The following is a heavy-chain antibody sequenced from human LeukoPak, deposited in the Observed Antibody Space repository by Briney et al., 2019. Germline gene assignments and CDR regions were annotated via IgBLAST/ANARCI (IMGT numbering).Heavy chain of an antibody. D-gene: IGHD3-22*01. V-gene: IGHV4-61*02. CDR3: ARAGGYYDSSGYSSGFDY. CDR1: GGSISSGSYY. CDR2: IYSSGST. Sequence: SQTLSLTCTVSGGSISSGSYYWSWIRQPPGKALEWIGRIYSSGSTNYNPSLKSRVTISVDTSKNQFSPKLSSLTAADTAVYYCARAGGYYDSSGYSSGFDYWGQGTLVTVSS. J-gene: IGHJ4*02.